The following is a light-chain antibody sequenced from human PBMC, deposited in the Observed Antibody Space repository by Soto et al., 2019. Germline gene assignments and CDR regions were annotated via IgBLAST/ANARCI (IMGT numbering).Light chain of an antibody. V-gene: IGKV3-15*01. J-gene: IGKJ1*01. Sequence: EIFMTQSPATLSVSPVETATLSVMASHSVSSNLSWYQQKPGQAPRLLIYGASTRVTGIPARFSGSGSGPDFTLTISSLEPGDSAVYYCQQYGSSPTWTFGQGTKVDIK. CDR1: HSVSSN. CDR2: GAS. CDR3: QQYGSSPTWT.